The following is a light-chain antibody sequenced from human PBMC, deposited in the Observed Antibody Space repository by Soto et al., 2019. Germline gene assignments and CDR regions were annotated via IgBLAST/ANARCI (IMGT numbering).Light chain of an antibody. CDR1: SSDVGGYNY. J-gene: IGLJ1*01. Sequence: QSALTQPAYVSGSPGQSITISCTGTSSDVGGYNYVSWYQQHPGKAPKLMIYEVSNRPSGVSNRFSGSKSGNTASLTISGLQAADEADYYCSSYTSSSTLGVFGTGTKLTFL. CDR3: SSYTSSSTLGV. V-gene: IGLV2-14*01. CDR2: EVS.